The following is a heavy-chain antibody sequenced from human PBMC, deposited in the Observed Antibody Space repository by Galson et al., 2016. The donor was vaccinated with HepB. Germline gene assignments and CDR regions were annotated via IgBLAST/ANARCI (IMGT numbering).Heavy chain of an antibody. CDR2: IDNSGGAI. CDR1: GFIFATYA. V-gene: IGHV3-48*02. J-gene: IGHJ4*02. D-gene: IGHD4-11*01. CDR3: ATGLTTFEH. Sequence: SLRLSCAPSGFIFATYAMNWVRRAPGKGLEWISYIDNSGGAIYYTDSVRGRFTISRDNAKNSLYLQMNSLRDEDTAVYYCATGLTTFEHWGQGTLVTVSS.